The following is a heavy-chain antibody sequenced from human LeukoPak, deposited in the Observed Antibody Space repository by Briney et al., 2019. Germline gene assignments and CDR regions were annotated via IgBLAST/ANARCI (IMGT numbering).Heavy chain of an antibody. CDR3: AKRGVVIRVVLGGFHKEAYYFDS. V-gene: IGHV3-23*01. J-gene: IGHJ4*02. D-gene: IGHD3-10*01. Sequence: GGSLRLPCAVSGITLSNYGMSWVRQAPGKGLEWVAGISGSGGSTNYADSVKGRFTISRDSPKNTLYLQMNSVRAEDTAVYFCAKRGVVIRVVLGGFHKEAYYFDSWGQGALVTVSS. CDR2: ISGSGGST. CDR1: GITLSNYG.